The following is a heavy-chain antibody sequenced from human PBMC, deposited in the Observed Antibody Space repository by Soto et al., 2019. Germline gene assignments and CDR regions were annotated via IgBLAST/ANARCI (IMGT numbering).Heavy chain of an antibody. CDR2: IYYSGST. CDR3: ARADGEFGELLSDY. Sequence: PSETLSLTCTVSGGSISSGDYYWSWIRQPPGKGLEWIGYIYYSGSTYYNPSLKSRVTISVDTSKNQFSLKLSSVTAADTAVYYCARADGEFGELLSDYWGQGTLVTVSS. D-gene: IGHD3-10*01. J-gene: IGHJ4*02. CDR1: GGSISSGDYY. V-gene: IGHV4-30-4*01.